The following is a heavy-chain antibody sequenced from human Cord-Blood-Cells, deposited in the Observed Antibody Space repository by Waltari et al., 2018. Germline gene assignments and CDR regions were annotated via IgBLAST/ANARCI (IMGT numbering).Heavy chain of an antibody. CDR1: GPYIRSSSSY. J-gene: IGHJ3*02. CDR3: ARHNRWMVTMIVDAFDI. V-gene: IGHV4-39*01. Sequence: QLHLQESGPGLVPPSATLPLTGPVAGPYIRSSSSYSGWCRHPPRQGLEWIGSIYYSGSTYYNPSLKSRVTISVDTSKNQFSLKLSSVTAADTAVYYCARHNRWMVTMIVDAFDIWGQGTMVTVSS. CDR2: IYYSGST. D-gene: IGHD3-22*01.